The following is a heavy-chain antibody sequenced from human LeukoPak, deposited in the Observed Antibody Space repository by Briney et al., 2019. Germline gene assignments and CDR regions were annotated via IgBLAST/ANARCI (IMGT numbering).Heavy chain of an antibody. D-gene: IGHD6-19*01. CDR2: ITENGSTK. Sequence: PGGSLRLSCAASGFTFSPHTMHWVRQAPGKGLERVAVITENGSTKYYAESVRGRFSVSRDDSKNTLHLQMSSLTTDDTAVYFCVRQSEGLDYWGQGTLVTVSS. V-gene: IGHV3-30-3*01. CDR3: VRQSEGLDY. J-gene: IGHJ4*02. CDR1: GFTFSPHT.